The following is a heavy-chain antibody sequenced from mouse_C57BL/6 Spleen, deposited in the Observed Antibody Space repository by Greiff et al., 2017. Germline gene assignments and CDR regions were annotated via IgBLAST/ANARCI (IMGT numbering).Heavy chain of an antibody. CDR2: INPNNGGT. CDR3: APFAY. CDR1: GYTFTDYY. V-gene: IGHV1-26*01. Sequence: SGYTFTDYYMNWVKQSHGKSLEWIGDINPNNGGTSYNQKFKGKATLTVDKSSSTAYMELRSLTSEDSAVYYCAPFAYWGQGTLVTVSA. J-gene: IGHJ3*01.